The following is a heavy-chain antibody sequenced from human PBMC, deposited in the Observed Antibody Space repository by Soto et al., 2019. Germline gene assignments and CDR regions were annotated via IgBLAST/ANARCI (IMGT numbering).Heavy chain of an antibody. CDR3: ARSHQDYYYYMDV. V-gene: IGHV1-2*04. CDR2: INPNSGGT. J-gene: IGHJ6*03. CDR1: GYTFTGYY. Sequence: ASVKVSCKASGYTFTGYYMHWVRQAPGQGLEWMGWINPNSGGTNYAQKFQGWVTMTRDTSISTAYMELSRLRSDDTAVYYCARSHQDYYYYMDVWGKGTTVTVSS.